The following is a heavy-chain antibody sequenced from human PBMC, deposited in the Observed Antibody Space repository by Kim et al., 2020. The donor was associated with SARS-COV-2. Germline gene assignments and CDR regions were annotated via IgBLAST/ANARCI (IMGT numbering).Heavy chain of an antibody. V-gene: IGHV4-59*01. CDR1: GGSISSYY. J-gene: IGHJ6*03. Sequence: SETLSLTCTVSGGSISSYYWSWIRQPPGKGLEWIGYIYYSGSTNYNPSLKSRVTISVDTSKNQFSLKLSSVTAADTAVYYCARVGPYCSSTSCHPSYMDVWGKGTTVTVSS. CDR3: ARVGPYCSSTSCHPSYMDV. D-gene: IGHD2-2*01. CDR2: IYYSGST.